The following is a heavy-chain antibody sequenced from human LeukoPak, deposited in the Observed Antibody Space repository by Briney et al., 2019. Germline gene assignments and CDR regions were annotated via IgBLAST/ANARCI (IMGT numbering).Heavy chain of an antibody. D-gene: IGHD4-17*01. Sequence: PGGSLRLSCAASGFTFSSYWMHWVRQAPGKGLVWVSRINSDGSSTSYADSVKGRFTISRDNSKNTLYLQMNSLRAEDTAVYYCAKGFWGWGDYGDYVGLQGDYYGMDVWGQGTTVTVSS. J-gene: IGHJ6*02. CDR3: AKGFWGWGDYGDYVGLQGDYYGMDV. CDR1: GFTFSSYW. CDR2: INSDGSST. V-gene: IGHV3-74*01.